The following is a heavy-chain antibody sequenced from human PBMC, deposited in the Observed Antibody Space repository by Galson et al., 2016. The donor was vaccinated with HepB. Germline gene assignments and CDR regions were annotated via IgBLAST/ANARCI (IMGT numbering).Heavy chain of an antibody. Sequence: SLRLSCAASGFTFTNAWMTWVRQTPGRGLERVGHIKSEDQGRTTDYAAPVKGRFTISRDDSTNRVYLQMSGLQTDDTGVYYCVRGLPSHWDDAFEIWGQGTMVTVSS. CDR3: VRGLPSHWDDAFEI. V-gene: IGHV3-15*01. CDR1: GFTFTNAW. J-gene: IGHJ3*02. D-gene: IGHD2-21*01. CDR2: IKSEDQGRTT.